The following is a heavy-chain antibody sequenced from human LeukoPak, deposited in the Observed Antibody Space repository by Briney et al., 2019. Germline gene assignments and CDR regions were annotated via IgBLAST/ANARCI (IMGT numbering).Heavy chain of an antibody. CDR2: INAGNGNT. J-gene: IGHJ4*02. Sequence: GASVKVSCKASGYTFTSYAMHWVRQAPGQRLEWMGWINAGNGNTKYSQKFQGRVTITADESTSTAYMELSSLRSEDTAVYYCANGPDYDFWSGYNWGQGTLVTVSS. D-gene: IGHD3-3*01. CDR1: GYTFTSYA. V-gene: IGHV1-3*01. CDR3: ANGPDYDFWSGYN.